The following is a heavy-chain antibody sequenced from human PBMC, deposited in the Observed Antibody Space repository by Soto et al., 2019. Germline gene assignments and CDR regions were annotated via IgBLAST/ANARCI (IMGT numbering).Heavy chain of an antibody. D-gene: IGHD6-6*01. CDR3: ARLPVFKQLVYFDY. J-gene: IGHJ4*02. Sequence: QLQLQESGPGLVKPSETLSLTCTVSGASISNSNYYWGWIRQPPGKGLEWIGSIDYSGPTFYSPSLKRRVTISVDTSENQFSLKLTSVTAADTAVYYCARLPVFKQLVYFDYWGQGTLVTVSS. CDR2: IDYSGPT. V-gene: IGHV4-39*01. CDR1: GASISNSNYY.